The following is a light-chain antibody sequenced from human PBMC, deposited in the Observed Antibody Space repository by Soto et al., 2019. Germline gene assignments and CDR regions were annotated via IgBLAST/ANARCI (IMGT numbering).Light chain of an antibody. CDR2: DAS. Sequence: EIVLTQSPAILSVSPGERATLSCRASQSISRSLAWYQQKPGQAPRLLISDASTRATGIPARFSGSGSGTEFTLTISSLQSGDFALYYCHQYNSWPPGTFGQGTKVEIK. CDR1: QSISRS. CDR3: HQYNSWPPGT. J-gene: IGKJ2*01. V-gene: IGKV3-15*01.